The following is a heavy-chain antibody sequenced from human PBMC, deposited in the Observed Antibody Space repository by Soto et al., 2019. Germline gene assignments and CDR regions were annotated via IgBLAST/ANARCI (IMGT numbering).Heavy chain of an antibody. CDR1: GGSISTVGHY. V-gene: IGHV4-31*11. Sequence: SETLSLTCAVSGGSISTVGHYWTWIRQPPGKGLEWIGSIYHTGSTYYSKSLRSRLTMSVDTSKSQFSLRLSSVTAADTAVYYCARATGTLRSRNCDYWGQGSLVTVSS. CDR2: IYHTGST. J-gene: IGHJ4*02. D-gene: IGHD1-1*01. CDR3: ARATGTLRSRNCDY.